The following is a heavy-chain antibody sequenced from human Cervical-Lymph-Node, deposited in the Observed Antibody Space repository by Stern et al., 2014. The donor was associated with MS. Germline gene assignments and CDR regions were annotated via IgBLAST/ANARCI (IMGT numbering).Heavy chain of an antibody. D-gene: IGHD6-13*01. CDR2: IEYDGSNT. Sequence: VQLGESGGGVVQPGRSLRLSCAASGFSFSRYAMHWVRQAPGKGLEWVALIEYDGSNTNNADSAPGRFTSARDNFKNTLYLQMNSLRAEDTAVYYCASAYSSSHYYFDYWSQGTLVTVSS. CDR1: GFSFSRYA. V-gene: IGHV3-33*01. CDR3: ASAYSSSHYYFDY. J-gene: IGHJ4*02.